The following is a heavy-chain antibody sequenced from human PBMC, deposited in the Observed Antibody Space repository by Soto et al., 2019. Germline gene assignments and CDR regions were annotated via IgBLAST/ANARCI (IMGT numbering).Heavy chain of an antibody. CDR1: GFTFSSYG. CDR3: AKGLLPAGGPHDCLDI. V-gene: IGHV3-30*18. Sequence: HVQLVESGGGVVQPGRSLRLSCSASGFTFSSYGMHWVRQAPGKGLEWVAIISYDGSDKYFADSVRGRFTISRDTSKNTLYLQISRPRAADTTVYYCAKGLLPAGGPHDCLDIWGQGTMVTVS. CDR2: ISYDGSDK. J-gene: IGHJ3*02. D-gene: IGHD6-13*01.